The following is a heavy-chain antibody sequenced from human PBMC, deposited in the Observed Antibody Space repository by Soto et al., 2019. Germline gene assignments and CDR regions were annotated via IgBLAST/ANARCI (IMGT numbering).Heavy chain of an antibody. CDR3: ARELEYYDYFGLDV. J-gene: IGHJ6*02. D-gene: IGHD6-6*01. CDR2: LWSDGANS. CDR1: GFPLSDYG. V-gene: IGHV3-33*01. Sequence: QVQLVESGGGVVQPGKSLRLSCEVSGFPLSDYGMHWVRQAPGKGLEWVAVLWSDGANSFYAGSVMGRFTVSRDTSKNTLFLEVERLRGDDTGVYYCARELEYYDYFGLDVWGQGTTVIVSS.